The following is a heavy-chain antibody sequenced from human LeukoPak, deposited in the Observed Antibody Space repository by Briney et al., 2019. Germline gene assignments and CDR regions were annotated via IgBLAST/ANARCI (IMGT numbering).Heavy chain of an antibody. J-gene: IGHJ6*03. V-gene: IGHV1-2*02. CDR3: ARAGGYYYYYMDV. D-gene: IGHD3-16*01. Sequence: ASVKVSRKASGYTFTGYYMHWVRQAPGQGLEWMGWINPNSGGTNYAQKFQGRVTMTRDTSISTAYMELSRLRSDDTAVYYCARAGGYYYYYMDVWGKGTTVTVSS. CDR2: INPNSGGT. CDR1: GYTFTGYY.